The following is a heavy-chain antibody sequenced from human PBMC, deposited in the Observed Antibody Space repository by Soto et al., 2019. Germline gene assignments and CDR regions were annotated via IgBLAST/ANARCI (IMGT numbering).Heavy chain of an antibody. J-gene: IGHJ4*02. CDR2: ISSSSSSHT. V-gene: IGHV3-11*06. D-gene: IGHD2-21*02. CDR3: ARGVTDPHFDY. Sequence: PGGSLRLSCAASGFTFSDYYMTWIRQAPGKGLEWVSYISSSSSSHTNYADSVKGRFTISRDNAKNSLYLEMHSLRAEDTAVYYCARGVTDPHFDYWGQGTPVTGSS. CDR1: GFTFSDYY.